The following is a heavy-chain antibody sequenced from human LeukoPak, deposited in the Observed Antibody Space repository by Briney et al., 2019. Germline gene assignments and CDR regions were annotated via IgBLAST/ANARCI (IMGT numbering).Heavy chain of an antibody. Sequence: PGGSLRLSCAASGFTFSSYRMNWVRQAPGKGLEWVSYISSSSSNIYYADSVKGRFTISRDNAKNSLYLQMNSLRAEDTAVYYCARGMGSSSWYWNAFDIWGQGTMVTVSS. V-gene: IGHV3-48*01. D-gene: IGHD6-13*01. CDR2: ISSSSSNI. CDR3: ARGMGSSSWYWNAFDI. J-gene: IGHJ3*02. CDR1: GFTFSSYR.